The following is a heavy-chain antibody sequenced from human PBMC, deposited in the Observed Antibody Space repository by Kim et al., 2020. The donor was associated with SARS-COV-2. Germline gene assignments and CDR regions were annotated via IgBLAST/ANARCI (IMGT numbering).Heavy chain of an antibody. CDR3: ARLEYNWYGMDV. D-gene: IGHD1-20*01. J-gene: IGHJ6*02. V-gene: IGHV5-51*01. Sequence: YSPSVQGQVTISADKSISTAYLQWSSLKASDTAMYYCARLEYNWYGMDVWGQGTTVTVSS.